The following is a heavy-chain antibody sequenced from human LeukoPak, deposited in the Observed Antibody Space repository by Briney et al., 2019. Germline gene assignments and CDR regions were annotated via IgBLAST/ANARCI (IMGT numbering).Heavy chain of an antibody. Sequence: ASVKVSCKASGYTFTSFGISWVRQAPGQGLEWMGWISAYKGNTKYAQKHKGRVTMTTDTSTSTAYMELRSLRSDDTAVYYCARDRRGYCSSATCMGNGFDIWGQGTMVTVSS. D-gene: IGHD2-2*01. V-gene: IGHV1-18*01. CDR1: GYTFTSFG. CDR3: ARDRRGYCSSATCMGNGFDI. CDR2: ISAYKGNT. J-gene: IGHJ3*02.